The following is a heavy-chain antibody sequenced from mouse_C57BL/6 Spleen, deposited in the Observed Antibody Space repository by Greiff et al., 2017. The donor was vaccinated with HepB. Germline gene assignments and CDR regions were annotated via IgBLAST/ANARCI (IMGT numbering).Heavy chain of an antibody. Sequence: VKLVESGAELVKPGASVKISCKASGYAFSSYWMNWVKQRPGKGLEWIGQIYPGDGDTNYNDKFKGKATLTADKSSSTAYMQLSSLTSEDSAVYVCARPCIVTSRYFDYWGQGTTLTVSS. J-gene: IGHJ2*01. D-gene: IGHD2-5*01. CDR2: IYPGDGDT. CDR1: GYAFSSYW. V-gene: IGHV1-80*01. CDR3: ARPCIVTSRYFDY.